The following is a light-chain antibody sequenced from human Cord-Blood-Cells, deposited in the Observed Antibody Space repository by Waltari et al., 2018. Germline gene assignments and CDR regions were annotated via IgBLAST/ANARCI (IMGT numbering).Light chain of an antibody. CDR2: EGS. J-gene: IGLJ1*01. Sequence: QSALTQPASVSGSPGQSITISCTGTSSDVWSYNLVSWYQQHPGKAPKLMIYEGSKRPSGFSNRFSGSKSGNTASLTISGLQAEDEADYYCCSYAGSSTYVFGTGTKVTVL. CDR1: SSDVWSYNL. V-gene: IGLV2-23*01. CDR3: CSYAGSSTYV.